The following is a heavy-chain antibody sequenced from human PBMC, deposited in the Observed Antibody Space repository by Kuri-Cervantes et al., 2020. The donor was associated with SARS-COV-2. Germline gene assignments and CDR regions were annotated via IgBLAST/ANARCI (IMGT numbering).Heavy chain of an antibody. CDR2: IYYSGST. CDR3: AKRGYYYDSSGLTD. CDR1: GGSISSSSYY. Sequence: SETLSLTCTVSGGSISSSSYYWGWIRQPPGKGLEWIGYIYYSGSTNYNPSLKSRVTISVDTSKNQFSLKLSSVTAADTAVYYCAKRGYYYDSSGLTDWGQGTLVTVSS. J-gene: IGHJ4*02. D-gene: IGHD3-22*01. V-gene: IGHV4-61*05.